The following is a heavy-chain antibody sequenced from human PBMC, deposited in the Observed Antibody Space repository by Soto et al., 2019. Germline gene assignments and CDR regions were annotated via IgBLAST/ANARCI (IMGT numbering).Heavy chain of an antibody. D-gene: IGHD3-22*01. V-gene: IGHV1-3*01. CDR2: INAGNGNT. CDR1: GYTFTSYG. J-gene: IGHJ6*02. Sequence: ASVKVSCKASGYTFTSYGIHWVRQAPGQRLEWTGWINAGNGNTKYSEKFQGRVTITRDTSASTAYLELSSLRSEDTAAYYCARDPNDSSAYYHHYYYGMDVWGQGTTVTVSS. CDR3: ARDPNDSSAYYHHYYYGMDV.